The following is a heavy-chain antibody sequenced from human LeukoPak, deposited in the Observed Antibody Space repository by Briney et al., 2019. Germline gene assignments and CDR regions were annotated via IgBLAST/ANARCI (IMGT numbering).Heavy chain of an antibody. Sequence: SETLSLTCTVSGGSISSYYWSWIRQPPGKGLEWIGYIYYSGSTNYNPSLKSRVTISVDTSKNQFSLRLSSVTAADTAMYYCARGRREYYDSSGYYYVGYYFDYWGQGTLVTVSS. CDR3: ARGRREYYDSSGYYYVGYYFDY. D-gene: IGHD3-22*01. CDR2: IYYSGST. J-gene: IGHJ4*02. V-gene: IGHV4-59*01. CDR1: GGSISSYY.